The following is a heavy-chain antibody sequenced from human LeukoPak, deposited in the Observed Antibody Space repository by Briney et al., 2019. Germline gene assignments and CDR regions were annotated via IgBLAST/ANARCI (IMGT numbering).Heavy chain of an antibody. Sequence: GGSLRLSCAASGFTFSSYRMNWVRQAPGKGLEWVSSISSSSSYIYSADSMKGRFTISRDNAKNSLYLQMNSLKAEDTAVYYCARGLGVPDAFDIWGQGTMVTVSS. J-gene: IGHJ3*02. CDR1: GFTFSSYR. V-gene: IGHV3-21*01. CDR2: ISSSSSYI. D-gene: IGHD1-26*01. CDR3: ARGLGVPDAFDI.